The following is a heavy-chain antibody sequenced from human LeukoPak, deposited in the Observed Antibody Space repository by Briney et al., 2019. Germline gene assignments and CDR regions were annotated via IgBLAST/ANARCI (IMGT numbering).Heavy chain of an antibody. J-gene: IGHJ6*02. CDR1: GASISSGGYY. CDR2: MYYSGST. Sequence: PSETLSLTCSVSGASISSGGYYWSWIRQHPGKGLEWIGYMYYSGSTYYNPSLTSRVTISVDTSKNQFSLNLSSVIAADTAVYYCARVWSVAAAGREDYYYGIDVWGQGTTVTVSS. V-gene: IGHV4-31*03. D-gene: IGHD6-13*01. CDR3: ARVWSVAAAGREDYYYGIDV.